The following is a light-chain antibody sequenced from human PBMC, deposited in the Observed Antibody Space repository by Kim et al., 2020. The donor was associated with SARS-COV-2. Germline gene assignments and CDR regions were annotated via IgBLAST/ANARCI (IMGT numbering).Light chain of an antibody. V-gene: IGKV1-5*03. CDR3: QQYFRNWT. Sequence: SASIGDTVTITCRASQGIGDSLAWYQQRPGTAPKLLIYKIFSLQSGVPSRFSGRGSGTDFTLTISALQPDDFATYYCQQYFRNWTFGQGTKVDIK. J-gene: IGKJ1*01. CDR1: QGIGDS. CDR2: KIF.